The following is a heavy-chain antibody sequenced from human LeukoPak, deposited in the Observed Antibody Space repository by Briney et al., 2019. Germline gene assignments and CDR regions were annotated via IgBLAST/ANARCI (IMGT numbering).Heavy chain of an antibody. CDR1: GFAFNTYW. D-gene: IGHD3-10*01. CDR3: ARDLSYSPDY. J-gene: IGHJ4*02. Sequence: SGGSLRLSCAASGFAFNTYWMHWVRQAPGKGLVWVSHIQSDGSTTTYADSVKGRFTISRDNAKNTLYLQMNSLRAEDTAVYYCARDLSYSPDYWGQGTLVTVSS. CDR2: IQSDGSTT. V-gene: IGHV3-74*01.